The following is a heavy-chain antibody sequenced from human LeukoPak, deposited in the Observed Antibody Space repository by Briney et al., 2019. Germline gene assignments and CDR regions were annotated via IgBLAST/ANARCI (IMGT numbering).Heavy chain of an antibody. D-gene: IGHD6-13*01. CDR2: ISSSGSTI. CDR1: GFTFSSYE. J-gene: IGHJ5*02. CDR3: ARDPLAAHKGWFDP. Sequence: TGGSLRLSCAASGFTFSSYEMNWVRQAPGKGLEWVSYISSSGSTIYYADSVKGRFTISRDNAKNSLYLQMNSLRAEDTAVYYCARDPLAAHKGWFDPWGQGTLVTVSS. V-gene: IGHV3-48*03.